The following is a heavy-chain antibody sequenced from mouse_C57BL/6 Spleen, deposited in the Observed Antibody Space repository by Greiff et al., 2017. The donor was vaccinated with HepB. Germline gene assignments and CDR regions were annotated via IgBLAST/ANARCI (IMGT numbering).Heavy chain of an antibody. J-gene: IGHJ3*01. CDR2: ISSGGSYN. V-gene: IGHV5-6*02. D-gene: IGHD2-4*01. Sequence: EVKLVESGGDLVKPGGSLKLSCAASGFTFSSYGMSWVRQTPDKRLEWVATISSGGSYNYYPDSVKGRFTISRDNAKNTLYLQMSSLKSEDTAMYYCANQIYYDYDAWFAYWGQGTLVTVSA. CDR1: GFTFSSYG. CDR3: ANQIYYDYDAWFAY.